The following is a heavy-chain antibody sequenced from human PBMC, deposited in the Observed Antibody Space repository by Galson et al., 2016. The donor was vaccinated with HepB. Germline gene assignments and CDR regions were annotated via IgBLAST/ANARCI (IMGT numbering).Heavy chain of an antibody. V-gene: IGHV4-34*01. CDR1: GGSVSGYY. D-gene: IGHD3-10*01. Sequence: SETLSLTCAVYGGSVSGYYWSWIRQPPGKGLEWIGEINQGRTTNYNPSLKSRVTISIDTSKNQFSVNLSSVTAADTAVYYCARNFGKTQGYWGQGTLLTVSS. CDR3: ARNFGKTQGY. CDR2: INQGRTT. J-gene: IGHJ4*02.